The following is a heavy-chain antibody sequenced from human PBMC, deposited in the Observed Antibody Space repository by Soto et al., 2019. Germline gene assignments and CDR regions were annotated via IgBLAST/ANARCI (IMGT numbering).Heavy chain of an antibody. CDR2: TYYRSKWYN. V-gene: IGHV6-1*01. CDR3: ARERLDCSGGSCYWDYFDY. J-gene: IGHJ4*02. Sequence: SQTLSLTCAISGDSFSSNSAAWNWIGQSPSRGLEWLGRTYYRSKWYNDYAVSVKSRITINPDTSKNQFSLQLNSVTPEDTAVYYCARERLDCSGGSCYWDYFDYWGQGTLVTVSS. CDR1: GDSFSSNSAA. D-gene: IGHD2-15*01.